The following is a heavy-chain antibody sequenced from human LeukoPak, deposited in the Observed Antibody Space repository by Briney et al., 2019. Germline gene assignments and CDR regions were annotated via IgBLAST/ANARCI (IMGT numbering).Heavy chain of an antibody. CDR3: ARDSVWAFNY. CDR2: ISHDSDNI. Sequence: GGSLRLSCAASGFPFSSYVMSWVRQAPGKGLEWVAYISHDSDNIYYPDFVKGRFTISRDNAENSLYLQMNSLRDEDTAIYYCARDSVWAFNYWGQGTRVTVSS. V-gene: IGHV3-48*02. J-gene: IGHJ4*02. D-gene: IGHD5/OR15-5a*01. CDR1: GFPFSSYV.